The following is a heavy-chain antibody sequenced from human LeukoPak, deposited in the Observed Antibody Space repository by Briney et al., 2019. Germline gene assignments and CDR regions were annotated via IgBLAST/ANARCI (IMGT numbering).Heavy chain of an antibody. V-gene: IGHV3-53*01. CDR2: IYSGGST. J-gene: IGHJ4*02. D-gene: IGHD1/OR15-1a*01. CDR1: GFTVSSTY. Sequence: GGSLRLSCAASGFTVSSTYMNWVRQAPGKGLEWVSVIYSGGSTYYADSVKGRFTISRGNSKNTLYLQMNSLRAEDTALYYCARGQNIPAWGQGTLVTVSS. CDR3: ARGQNIPA.